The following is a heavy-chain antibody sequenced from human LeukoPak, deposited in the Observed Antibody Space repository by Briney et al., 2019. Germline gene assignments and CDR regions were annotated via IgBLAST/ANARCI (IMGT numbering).Heavy chain of an antibody. Sequence: ASVKLSCKASGYTFTGYYMHWVRQAPGQGLEWMGWINPNSGGTNYAQKFQGGVTMTRDTSISTAYMELSRLRSDDTAVYYCASFVREGVRGDAFDIWGQGTMVTVSS. CDR2: INPNSGGT. CDR1: GYTFTGYY. J-gene: IGHJ3*02. CDR3: ASFVREGVRGDAFDI. D-gene: IGHD3-10*01. V-gene: IGHV1-2*02.